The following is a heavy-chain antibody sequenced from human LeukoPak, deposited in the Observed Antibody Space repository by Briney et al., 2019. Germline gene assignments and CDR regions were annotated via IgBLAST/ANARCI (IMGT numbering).Heavy chain of an antibody. CDR1: GFTFSSYG. V-gene: IGHV3-30*03. Sequence: GGSLRLSCAASGFTFSSYGMHWVRQAPGKGLEWVAVISYDGSNKYYADSVKGRFTISRDNSKNTLYLQMNSLRAEDTAVYYCARVYCTNGVCYDDDWGQGTLVTVSS. CDR3: ARVYCTNGVCYDDD. J-gene: IGHJ4*02. CDR2: ISYDGSNK. D-gene: IGHD2-8*01.